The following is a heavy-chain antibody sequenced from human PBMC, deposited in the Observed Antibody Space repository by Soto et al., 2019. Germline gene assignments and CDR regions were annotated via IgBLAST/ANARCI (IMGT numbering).Heavy chain of an antibody. CDR2: INHSGTT. CDR3: ARVNMGSCGSFYYYYGMGV. Sequence: SETLSLTCAVYGGSFSGYYWSWIRQPPGKGREWIGEINHSGTTNYNPSLKSRVTISVDTSKNQFSLKLSSVTAADTPVYYCARVNMGSCGSFYYYYGMGVWGQGTTVTVSS. D-gene: IGHD2-2*01. CDR1: GGSFSGYY. J-gene: IGHJ6*02. V-gene: IGHV4-34*01.